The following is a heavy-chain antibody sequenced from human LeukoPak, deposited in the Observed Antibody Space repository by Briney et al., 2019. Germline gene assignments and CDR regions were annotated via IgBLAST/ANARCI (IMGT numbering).Heavy chain of an antibody. V-gene: IGHV3-30*18. CDR2: ISFDGSNE. CDR3: AKDFFPAYYYGSGRPENWFDP. D-gene: IGHD3-10*01. J-gene: IGHJ5*02. CDR1: GLTFSDYG. Sequence: GGSLRLSCAASGLTFSDYGMHWVRQAPGKGLEWLGLISFDGSNEFYTDSVRGRFTISRDNSKNTLYLQMNSLRAEDTAVYYCAKDFFPAYYYGSGRPENWFDPWGQGTLVTVSS.